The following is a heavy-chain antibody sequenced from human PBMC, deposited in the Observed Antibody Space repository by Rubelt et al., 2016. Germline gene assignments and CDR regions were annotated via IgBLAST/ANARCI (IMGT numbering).Heavy chain of an antibody. CDR2: VHYSGTT. CDR3: ARGRWDNWFDP. CDR1: GYSISSNY. J-gene: IGHJ5*02. D-gene: IGHD4-23*01. Sequence: QVHLQESGPGLVKASETLSLTCTVSGYSISSNYWSWIRQPPGKGLDWIGYVHYSGTTNYNPSLKSRVTMSVDMSRNHFSLRLTSGTAADTAVYYCARGRWDNWFDPWGQGTLVTVSS. V-gene: IGHV4-59*01.